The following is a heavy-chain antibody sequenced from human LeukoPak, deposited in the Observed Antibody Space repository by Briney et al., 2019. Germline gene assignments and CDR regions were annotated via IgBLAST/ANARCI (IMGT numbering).Heavy chain of an antibody. CDR1: GYSISSGYY. D-gene: IGHD5-18*01. CDR3: AREGTAMVGDAFDI. J-gene: IGHJ3*02. CDR2: IYYSGST. V-gene: IGHV4-61*01. Sequence: PSETLSLTCAVSGYSISSGYYWGWIRQPPGKGLEWIGYIYYSGSTNYNPSLKSRVTISVDTSKNQFSLKLSSVTAADTAVYYCAREGTAMVGDAFDIWGQGTMVTVSS.